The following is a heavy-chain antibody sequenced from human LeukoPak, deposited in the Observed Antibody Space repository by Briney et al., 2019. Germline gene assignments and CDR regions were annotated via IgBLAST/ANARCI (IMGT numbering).Heavy chain of an antibody. Sequence: GGSLRLSCAASGFTFSSYGMHWVRQAPGKGLEWVAVIWSDGSNKYYADSVKGRFTISRDNSKNTLYLQMNSLRAEDTAVYYCARGSKNFWSGYYYRTKEYYFDYWGQGTLVTVSS. J-gene: IGHJ4*02. CDR1: GFTFSSYG. CDR3: ARGSKNFWSGYYYRTKEYYFDY. D-gene: IGHD3-3*01. V-gene: IGHV3-33*01. CDR2: IWSDGSNK.